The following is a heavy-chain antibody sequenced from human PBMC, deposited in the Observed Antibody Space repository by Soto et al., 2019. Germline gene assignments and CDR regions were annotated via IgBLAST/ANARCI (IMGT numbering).Heavy chain of an antibody. D-gene: IGHD4-4*01. J-gene: IGHJ6*02. CDR3: ARDLGFSAPTTVTGGYYYGMAV. V-gene: IGHV1-2*04. CDR2: INPNSGGT. Sequence: ASVKVSCKASGYTFTGYYMHWVRQAPGQGLEWMGWINPNSGGTNYAQKFQGWVTMTRDTSISTAYMELSRLNSDDTAVYYCARDLGFSAPTTVTGGYYYGMAVWGQGTTVTVSS. CDR1: GYTFTGYY.